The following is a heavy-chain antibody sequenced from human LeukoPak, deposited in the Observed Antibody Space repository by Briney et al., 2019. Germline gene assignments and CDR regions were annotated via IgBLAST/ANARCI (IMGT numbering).Heavy chain of an antibody. Sequence: PGGSLRLSCAASGFTFSDSWMSWVRQAPGKGLEWVANMNQDGSAKGYVDSVKGRFTISRDNARNSLYLQMSSLRPEDTAVYYCATYTHWVAGDVWARGPLSPSP. CDR2: MNQDGSAK. J-gene: IGHJ6*02. CDR1: GFTFSDSW. V-gene: IGHV3-7*01. D-gene: IGHD3-16*01. CDR3: ATYTHWVAGDV.